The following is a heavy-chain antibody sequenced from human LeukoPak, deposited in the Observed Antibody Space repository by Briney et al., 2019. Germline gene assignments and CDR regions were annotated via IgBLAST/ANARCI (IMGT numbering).Heavy chain of an antibody. Sequence: HRASVKVSCKASGYTFTSYGISWVRQAPGQGLEWMGWISAYNGNTNYAQKLQGRVTMTTDTSTSTAYMELRSLRSDDTAVYYCARGGDIVVVPAAISFDYWGQGTLVTVSS. V-gene: IGHV1-18*01. J-gene: IGHJ4*02. CDR2: ISAYNGNT. CDR1: GYTFTSYG. CDR3: ARGGDIVVVPAAISFDY. D-gene: IGHD2-2*01.